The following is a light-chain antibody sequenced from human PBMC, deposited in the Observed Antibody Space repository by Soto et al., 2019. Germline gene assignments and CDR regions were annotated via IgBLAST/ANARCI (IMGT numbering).Light chain of an antibody. CDR2: GAS. CDR3: QQYGSSPLT. V-gene: IGKV3-20*01. Sequence: ENVLTQSPVTLSFAPGERATLSYSASQSVSSSYLAWYQQKPGQAPRLLIHGASSRATGIPDRFSGSGSGTDFTLTISRLEPEDFAVYYCQQYGSSPLTFGGGTKVDIK. CDR1: QSVSSSY. J-gene: IGKJ4*01.